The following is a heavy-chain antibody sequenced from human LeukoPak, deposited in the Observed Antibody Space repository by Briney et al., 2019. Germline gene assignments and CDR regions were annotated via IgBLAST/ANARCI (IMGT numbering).Heavy chain of an antibody. V-gene: IGHV4-59*02. Sequence: PETLSLTCRLSGASVSTEYWSGLGQPPGRRGEGVGYIYDSGTTDHNPSLHRRVTESVDPSKHRFTLHLRSVTAADTAVYYCARTTRAGLHDYWGAGTLVTVSS. CDR3: ARTTRAGLHDY. CDR2: IYDSGTT. D-gene: IGHD1-1*01. CDR1: GASVSTEY. J-gene: IGHJ4*02.